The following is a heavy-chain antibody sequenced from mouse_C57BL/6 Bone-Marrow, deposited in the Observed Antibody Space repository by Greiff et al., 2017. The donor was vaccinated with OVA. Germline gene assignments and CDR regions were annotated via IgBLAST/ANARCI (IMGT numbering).Heavy chain of an antibody. J-gene: IGHJ3*01. D-gene: IGHD1-1*01. V-gene: IGHV1-55*01. CDR1: GYTFTSYW. CDR3: ARWYYGSSYEGFAY. Sequence: QVQLQQPGAELVKPGASVKMSCKASGYTFTSYWITWVKQRPGQGLEWIGDIYPGSGSTNYNEKFKSTATLTVDTSSSTAYMQLSSLTSEDSAVYYCARWYYGSSYEGFAYWGQGTLVTVSA. CDR2: IYPGSGST.